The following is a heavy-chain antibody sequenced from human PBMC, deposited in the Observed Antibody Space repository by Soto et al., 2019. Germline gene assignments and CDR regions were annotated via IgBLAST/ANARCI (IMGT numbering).Heavy chain of an antibody. D-gene: IGHD3-10*01. CDR3: ATCGSSGYYGSGSYSWFDP. Sequence: SETLSLTCAVYAGSFSGYYWIWIRQPPGNGLEWIGEINHSGSTNYNPSLKSRVTISVDTSKNQFSLKLSSVTAADTAVYYCATCGSSGYYGSGSYSWFDPWGQGTLVTVS. V-gene: IGHV4-34*01. CDR1: AGSFSGYY. J-gene: IGHJ5*02. CDR2: INHSGST.